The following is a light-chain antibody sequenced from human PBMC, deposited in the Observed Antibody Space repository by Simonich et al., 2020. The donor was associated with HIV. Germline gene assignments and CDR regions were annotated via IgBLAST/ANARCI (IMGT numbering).Light chain of an antibody. J-gene: IGKJ2*01. CDR3: QQYNSYSPYI. Sequence: DIQMTQSPSSLSASVGDRVTITCRESQSISSYLNWYQQKPGKAPKLLIYKASSLESGVPSRFSGSGSGTEFTLTISSLQPDDFATYYCQQYNSYSPYIFGQGTKLEIK. V-gene: IGKV1-5*03. CDR1: QSISSY. CDR2: KAS.